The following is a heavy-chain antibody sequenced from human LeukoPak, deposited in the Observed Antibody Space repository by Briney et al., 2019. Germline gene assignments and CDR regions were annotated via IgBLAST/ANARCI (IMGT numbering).Heavy chain of an antibody. Sequence: GRSLRLSCAASGFTFDDYAMYWVRQAPGKGLEWVSGISWNSGSIGYADSVKGRFTISRDNAKNSLYLQMNSLRAEDTALYYCAKALGGYCSGGSCYLGAFDIWGQGTMVTVSS. CDR3: AKALGGYCSGGSCYLGAFDI. CDR1: GFTFDDYA. V-gene: IGHV3-9*01. D-gene: IGHD2-15*01. CDR2: ISWNSGSI. J-gene: IGHJ3*02.